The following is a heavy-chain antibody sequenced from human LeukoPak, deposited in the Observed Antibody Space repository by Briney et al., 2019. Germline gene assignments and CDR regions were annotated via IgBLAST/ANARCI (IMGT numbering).Heavy chain of an antibody. J-gene: IGHJ4*02. CDR2: FDPEDGET. CDR3: ARTTGYSSGWFDY. D-gene: IGHD6-19*01. V-gene: IGHV1-24*01. Sequence: GASVKVSCKVSGYTLTELSMHWVRQAPGKGLEWMGGFDPEDGETIYAQKFQGRVTITADESTSTAYMELSSLRSEDTAVYYCARTTGYSSGWFDYWGQGTLVTVSS. CDR1: GYTLTELS.